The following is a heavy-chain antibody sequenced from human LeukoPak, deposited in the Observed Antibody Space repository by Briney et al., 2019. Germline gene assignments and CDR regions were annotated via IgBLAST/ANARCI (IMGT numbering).Heavy chain of an antibody. V-gene: IGHV4-39*07. J-gene: IGHJ4*02. Sequence: PSETLSLTCTVSGDSISSSTYYWGWIRQPPGKGLEWIGSIYYGGDTYYNPSLRSRVTISVDTSKNHFSLKVPSATAADTAVYYCVRTSGWSCPDYWGQGTLVTVSS. CDR3: VRTSGWSCPDY. CDR2: IYYGGDT. D-gene: IGHD6-19*01. CDR1: GDSISSSTYY.